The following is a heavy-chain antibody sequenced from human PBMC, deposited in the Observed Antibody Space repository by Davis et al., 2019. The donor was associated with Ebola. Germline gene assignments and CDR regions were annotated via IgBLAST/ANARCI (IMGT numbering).Heavy chain of an antibody. CDR3: TVQGVIFVY. V-gene: IGHV4-59*12. Sequence: PSETLSLTCTVSGGSISSYYWSWIRQPPGKGLEWIGYIYYSGSTNYNPSLKSRVTISVDTSKNQFSLKLSSVTAADTAVYYRTVQGVIFVYWGQGTLVTVSS. CDR2: IYYSGST. J-gene: IGHJ4*02. CDR1: GGSISSYY. D-gene: IGHD3-10*01.